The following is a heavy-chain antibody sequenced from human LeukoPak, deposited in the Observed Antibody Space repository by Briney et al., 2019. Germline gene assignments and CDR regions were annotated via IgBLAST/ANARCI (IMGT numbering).Heavy chain of an antibody. CDR2: IYPGDSDT. V-gene: IGHV5-51*01. D-gene: IGHD1-26*01. CDR3: ARLGYSESYRNAFDI. CDR1: GYSFTSYW. Sequence: GESLKISCKGSGYSFTSYWIGWVRQMPGKGLEWMGIIYPGDSDTRYSPSFQGQVTISADKSISTAYLQWSSLKASDTAMYYCARLGYSESYRNAFDIWGQGTMVTVSS. J-gene: IGHJ3*02.